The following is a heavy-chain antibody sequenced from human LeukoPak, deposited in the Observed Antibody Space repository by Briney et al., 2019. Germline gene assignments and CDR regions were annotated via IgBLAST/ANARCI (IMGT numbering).Heavy chain of an antibody. CDR3: ATDRGWRTSGYYLYYEY. J-gene: IGHJ4*02. V-gene: IGHV3-7*01. CDR2: IKHDGSEK. CDR1: GFIFTGYF. Sequence: GGSLRLSSAASGFIFTGYFMSWVRQAPGKGLEWVASIKHDGSEKYYVDSVRGRFTISRDNTKNLLYLQMSSLRAEDTAVYYCATDRGWRTSGYYLYYEYWGQGTLVTFSS. D-gene: IGHD3-3*01.